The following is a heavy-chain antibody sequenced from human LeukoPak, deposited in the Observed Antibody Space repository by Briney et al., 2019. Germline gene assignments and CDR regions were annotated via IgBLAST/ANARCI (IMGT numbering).Heavy chain of an antibody. CDR3: ARVSILIVPYYAFDI. D-gene: IGHD2/OR15-2a*01. J-gene: IGHJ3*02. CDR1: GFTFSSYS. CDR2: ISSSSNYI. V-gene: IGHV3-21*01. Sequence: GGSLRLSCAASGFTFSSYSMKWVRQAPGKGLEWVSSISSSSNYIYYADSVKGRFTISRDNAKNSLYLQMNSLRAEDTAVYYCARVSILIVPYYAFDIWGQGTMVTVSS.